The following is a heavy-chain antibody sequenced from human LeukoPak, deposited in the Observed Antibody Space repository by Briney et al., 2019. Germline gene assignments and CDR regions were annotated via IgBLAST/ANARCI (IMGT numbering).Heavy chain of an antibody. V-gene: IGHV3-21*01. D-gene: IGHD6-13*01. CDR3: ARAIAGYYMDV. CDR2: ISSSSSYR. CDR1: GFTFSSYS. Sequence: PGGSLRLSCAASGFTFSSYSMNWVRQAPGKGLEGVSSISSSSSYRYYADSVKGRFTISRDNAKNSLYLQMNSLRAEDTAVYYCARAIAGYYMDVWGKGTTVTVSS. J-gene: IGHJ6*03.